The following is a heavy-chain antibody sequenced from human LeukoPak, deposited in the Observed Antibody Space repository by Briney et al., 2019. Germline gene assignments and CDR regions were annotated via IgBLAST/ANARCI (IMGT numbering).Heavy chain of an antibody. V-gene: IGHV3-23*01. J-gene: IGHJ4*02. CDR1: GFTFSSYA. D-gene: IGHD3-3*01. CDR2: ISGSGGST. Sequence: GGSLRLSCAASGFTFSSYAMSWVRQAPGKGLEWVSTISGSGGSTYYADSVKGRFTISRDNSKNTLYLQMNSLRAEDTAVYYCAKRPTDFWSGYSPFDYWGQGTLVTVSS. CDR3: AKRPTDFWSGYSPFDY.